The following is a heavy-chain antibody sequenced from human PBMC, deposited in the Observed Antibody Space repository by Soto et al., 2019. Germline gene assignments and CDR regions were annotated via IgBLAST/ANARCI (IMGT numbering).Heavy chain of an antibody. CDR1: GGTFSSYS. J-gene: IGHJ3*02. CDR3: ARGRGSRDYYDSSGYGGDDAFDI. Sequence: SVKVSCKASGGTFSSYSISWVRQAPGQGLEWMGGIIPIFGTANYAQRFQGRVTITADESTSTAYMELSSLRSEDTAVYYCARGRGSRDYYDSSGYGGDDAFDIWGQGTMVTVSS. CDR2: IIPIFGTA. V-gene: IGHV1-69*13. D-gene: IGHD3-22*01.